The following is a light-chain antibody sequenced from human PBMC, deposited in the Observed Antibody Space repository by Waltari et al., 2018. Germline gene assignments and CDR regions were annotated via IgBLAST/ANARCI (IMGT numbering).Light chain of an antibody. V-gene: IGLV2-14*03. Sequence: QSALTQPASVSGSPVQSIIISCTGTSSDVGAYNYVSWYQQHPGRAPRLMVYDVTNRPAGVSHRFFGSKSGNTASLTISGLRAEDEADYYCSSYTSAYTLVFGTGTKVTVL. J-gene: IGLJ1*01. CDR2: DVT. CDR1: SSDVGAYNY. CDR3: SSYTSAYTLV.